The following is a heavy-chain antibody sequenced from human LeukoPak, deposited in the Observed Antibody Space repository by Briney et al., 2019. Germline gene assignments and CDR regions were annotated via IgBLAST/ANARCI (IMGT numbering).Heavy chain of an antibody. Sequence: ASVKVSCKASGGTFSSYAISWARQAPGQGLEWMGGIIPIFGTANYAQKFQGRVTITADESTSTAYMELSSLRSEDTAVYYCARDSPRGSPNFDYWGQGTLVTVSS. CDR3: ARDSPRGSPNFDY. CDR2: IIPIFGTA. J-gene: IGHJ4*02. V-gene: IGHV1-69*13. D-gene: IGHD1-26*01. CDR1: GGTFSSYA.